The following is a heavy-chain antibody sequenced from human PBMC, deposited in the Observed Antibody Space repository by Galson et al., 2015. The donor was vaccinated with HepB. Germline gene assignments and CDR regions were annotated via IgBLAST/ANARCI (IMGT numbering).Heavy chain of an antibody. J-gene: IGHJ4*02. Sequence: SLRLSCAASGFTFSSYSMNWVRQAPGKGLEWVSSISSSSSYIYYADSVKGRFTISRDNAKNSLYLQMNSLRAEDTAVYYCARGAAWVLIRAEYDYWGQGTLVTVSS. D-gene: IGHD6-13*01. V-gene: IGHV3-21*01. CDR2: ISSSSSYI. CDR1: GFTFSSYS. CDR3: ARGAAWVLIRAEYDY.